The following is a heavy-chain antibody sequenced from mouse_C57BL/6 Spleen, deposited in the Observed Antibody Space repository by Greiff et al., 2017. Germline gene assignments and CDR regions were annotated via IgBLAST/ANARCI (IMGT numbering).Heavy chain of an antibody. J-gene: IGHJ1*03. V-gene: IGHV5-16*01. CDR1: GFTFSDYY. CDR2: INYDGSST. D-gene: IGHD5-1*01. CDR3: ARSTWYFDV. Sequence: EVKLVESEGGLVQPGSSMKLSCTASGFTFSDYYMAWVRQVPEKGLEWVANINYDGSSTYYLDSLKSRFIISRDNAKTILYLQMSSLKSEDTATYYCARSTWYFDVWGTGTTVTVSS.